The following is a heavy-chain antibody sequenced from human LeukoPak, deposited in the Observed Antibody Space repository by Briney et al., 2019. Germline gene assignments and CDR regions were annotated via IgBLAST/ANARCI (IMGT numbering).Heavy chain of an antibody. Sequence: PSETLSLTCAVYGGSFSGYYWSWIRQPPGKGLEWIGEINHSGSTNYNPSLKSRVTISVDTSKNQFSLKLSTVTAAGTAVYYCARGRPAIVGATTFDYWGQGTLVTVSS. CDR2: INHSGST. J-gene: IGHJ4*02. V-gene: IGHV4-34*01. CDR1: GGSFSGYY. CDR3: ARGRPAIVGATTFDY. D-gene: IGHD1-26*01.